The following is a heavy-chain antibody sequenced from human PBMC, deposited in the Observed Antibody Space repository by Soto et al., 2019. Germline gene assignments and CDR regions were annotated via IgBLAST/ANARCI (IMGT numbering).Heavy chain of an antibody. V-gene: IGHV1-69*06. J-gene: IGHJ3*01. CDR3: ASPFLAAFEL. CDR1: GDTFNTYA. CDR2: INLMFDAT. Sequence: QVRLVQSGAEVKKPGSSVKVSCKASGDTFNTYAISWVRQAPGQGLEWIGGINLMFDATNYAQDFRGRATITADKSTNITYLELSSLRSDDTAVYYCASPFLAAFELWGQGTMVTVSS.